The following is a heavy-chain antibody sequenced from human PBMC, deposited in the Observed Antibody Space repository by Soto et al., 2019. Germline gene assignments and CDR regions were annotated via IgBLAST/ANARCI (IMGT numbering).Heavy chain of an antibody. CDR1: GGSISSGDYY. V-gene: IGHV4-30-4*01. CDR3: ARATYTYYYYGMDV. Sequence: SETLSLTCTVSGGSISSGDYYWSWIRQPPGKGLEWIGYIYYNGSTYYNPSLKSRVTISVDTSKNQFSLKLSSVTAADTAVYYCARATYTYYYYGMDVWGQGTTVTVSS. J-gene: IGHJ6*02. CDR2: IYYNGST. D-gene: IGHD4-4*01.